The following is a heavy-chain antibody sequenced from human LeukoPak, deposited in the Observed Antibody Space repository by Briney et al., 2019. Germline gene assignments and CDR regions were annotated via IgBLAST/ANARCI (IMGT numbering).Heavy chain of an antibody. CDR1: GGSFSVYY. Sequence: PSETLSLTCAVYGGSFSVYYWRWIRQPPGKGLEWIGEINHSGRTNYNPSLKSRVTISVDTSQNQFSLKLSYVTAADTAVDYCARGVYCSGGSCYIPFGYWGQGTLVTVSS. J-gene: IGHJ4*02. V-gene: IGHV4-34*01. CDR3: ARGVYCSGGSCYIPFGY. CDR2: INHSGRT. D-gene: IGHD2-15*01.